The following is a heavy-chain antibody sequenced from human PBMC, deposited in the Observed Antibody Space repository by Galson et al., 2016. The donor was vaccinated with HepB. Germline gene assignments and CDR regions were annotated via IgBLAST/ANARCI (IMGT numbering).Heavy chain of an antibody. D-gene: IGHD4-11*01. Sequence: ETLSLTCTVSDDSMSSSSYYWGWIRQPPGKGLEWIGSFYCRGSTFYNPSLKSRVTLSVDTSKKQFSLNMNSVTAADTAVYYCARHGPITTHFYWGQGTLVTVSS. CDR1: DDSMSSSSYY. CDR2: FYCRGST. CDR3: ARHGPITTHFY. J-gene: IGHJ4*02. V-gene: IGHV4-39*01.